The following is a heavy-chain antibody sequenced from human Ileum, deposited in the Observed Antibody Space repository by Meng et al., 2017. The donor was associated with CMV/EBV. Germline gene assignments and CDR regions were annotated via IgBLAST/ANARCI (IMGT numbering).Heavy chain of an antibody. V-gene: IGHV3-11*01. CDR1: GFTFSDYY. J-gene: IGHJ4*02. Sequence: WAASGFTFSDYYMSWIRQAPGKGLEWVSYISSSGSTIYYADSVKGRFTISRDNAKNSLYLQMNSLRAEDTAVYYCARGIVATMGFDYWGQGTLVTVSS. D-gene: IGHD5-12*01. CDR3: ARGIVATMGFDY. CDR2: ISSSGSTI.